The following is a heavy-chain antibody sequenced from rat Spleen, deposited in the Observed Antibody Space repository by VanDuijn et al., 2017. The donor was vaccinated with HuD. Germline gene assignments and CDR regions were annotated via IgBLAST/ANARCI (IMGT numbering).Heavy chain of an antibody. V-gene: IGHV5S23*01. CDR3: ARHYVYVGLPGWFAY. J-gene: IGHJ3*01. CDR1: GFTFSHYD. Sequence: EVQLVESGGGLVQPGRSLKLSCAASGFTFSHYDMAWVRQAPTKGLEWVASISTGGGNTYYRDSVKGRFTISGDNAKSTLYLQMDSLRSDDTATYYCARHYVYVGLPGWFAYWGQGTLVTVSS. CDR2: ISTGGGNT. D-gene: IGHD1-6*01.